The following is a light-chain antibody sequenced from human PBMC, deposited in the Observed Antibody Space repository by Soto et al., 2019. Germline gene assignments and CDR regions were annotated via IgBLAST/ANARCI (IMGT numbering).Light chain of an antibody. V-gene: IGLV2-14*03. CDR2: DVS. CDR3: SSYSSSSTLVV. Sequence: QSALTQPASVSGSPGQSITISCTGTSSDICGYNYVSWYQHHPGKAPKLMIYDVSNRPSGVSNRFSGYKSGSTASLTISGLKAEDEADYYCSSYSSSSTLVVFGGGSKLTVL. CDR1: SSDICGYNY. J-gene: IGLJ2*01.